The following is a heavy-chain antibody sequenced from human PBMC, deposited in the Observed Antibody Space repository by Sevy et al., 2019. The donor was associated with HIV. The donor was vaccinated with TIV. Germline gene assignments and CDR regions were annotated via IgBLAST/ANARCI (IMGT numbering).Heavy chain of an antibody. J-gene: IGHJ4*02. D-gene: IGHD6-19*01. CDR2: IRQDGSEI. V-gene: IGHV3-7*01. CDR3: VRAIQSDGSF. Sequence: GGSLRLSCVASGFNLENFWMNWVRQAPGKGLEWVANIRQDGSEIYYVASVKGRFTISRDNARNLVYLKMNGLRVEDTALYYCVRAIQSDGSFWGQGALVTVSS. CDR1: GFNLENFW.